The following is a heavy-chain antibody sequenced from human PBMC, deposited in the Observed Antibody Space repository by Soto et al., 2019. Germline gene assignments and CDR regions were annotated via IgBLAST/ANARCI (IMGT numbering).Heavy chain of an antibody. Sequence: NPSETLSLTCSVSGGSVNSGGYSWSWIRQPPGKGLEWIGFISPSGSPAYNPSLKSRVTISVARSNNQISLELSSVTAADTAVYYCARGVLAWGPGTLVTVSS. V-gene: IGHV4-30-2*01. J-gene: IGHJ5*02. D-gene: IGHD2-8*01. CDR1: GGSVNSGGYS. CDR3: ARGVLA. CDR2: ISPSGSP.